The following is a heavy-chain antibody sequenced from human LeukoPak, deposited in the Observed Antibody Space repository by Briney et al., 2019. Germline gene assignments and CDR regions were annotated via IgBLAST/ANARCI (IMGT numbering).Heavy chain of an antibody. Sequence: GGSLRLSCAASGFTFSSYAMHWVRQAPGKGLEWVAVISYGGSNKYYADSVKGRFTISRDNSKNTLYLQMNSLRAEDTAVYYCAREITMVPPGDYWGQGTLVTVSS. J-gene: IGHJ4*02. V-gene: IGHV3-30-3*01. D-gene: IGHD3-10*01. CDR1: GFTFSSYA. CDR2: ISYGGSNK. CDR3: AREITMVPPGDY.